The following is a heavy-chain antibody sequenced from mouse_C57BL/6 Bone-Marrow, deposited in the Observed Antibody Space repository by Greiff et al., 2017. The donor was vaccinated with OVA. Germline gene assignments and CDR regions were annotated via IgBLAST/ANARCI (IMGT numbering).Heavy chain of an antibody. CDR1: GFSFNTYA. CDR3: VGCYYYGSSPYAMDY. J-gene: IGHJ4*01. CDR2: ISSKSNNYAT. Sequence: DVMLVESGGGLVQPKGSLKLSCAASGFSFNTYAMNWVRQAPGKGLEWVARISSKSNNYATYYADSVKDRFTISRDDSESMLYLQMNNLKTEETAMYYGVGCYYYGSSPYAMDYWGQGTSVTVSA. V-gene: IGHV10-1*01. D-gene: IGHD1-1*01.